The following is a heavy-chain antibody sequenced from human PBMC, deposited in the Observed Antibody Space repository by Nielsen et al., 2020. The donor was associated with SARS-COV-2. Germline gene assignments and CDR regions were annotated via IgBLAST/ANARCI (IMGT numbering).Heavy chain of an antibody. CDR3: AKRRAVFMLTFGGEGAMDV. V-gene: IGHV3-30*02. CDR2: ISYEGSRK. D-gene: IGHD3-16*01. Sequence: GGSLRLSCAASGFTFSSYGMHWVRQAPGKGLEWVASISYEGSRKYYADSLTGRFTVSRDTSRNTVYLQMNSLSAEDTAGYHCAKRRAVFMLTFGGEGAMDVWGQGTTVSVSS. CDR1: GFTFSSYG. J-gene: IGHJ6*02.